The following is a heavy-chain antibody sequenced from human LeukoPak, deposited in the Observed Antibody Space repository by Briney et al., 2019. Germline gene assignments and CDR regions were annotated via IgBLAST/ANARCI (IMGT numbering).Heavy chain of an antibody. CDR3: ARDSVRSGSYCYWFDP. J-gene: IGHJ5*02. D-gene: IGHD1-26*01. CDR2: INPNSGGT. CDR1: GYTFTGYY. V-gene: IGHV1-2*02. Sequence: ASVKVSCKASGYTFTGYYMHWVRQAPGQGLEWMGWINPNSGGTNYAQKFQGRVTMTRDTSISTAYMELSRLRSDDTAVYYCARDSVRSGSYCYWFDPWGQGTLVTVSS.